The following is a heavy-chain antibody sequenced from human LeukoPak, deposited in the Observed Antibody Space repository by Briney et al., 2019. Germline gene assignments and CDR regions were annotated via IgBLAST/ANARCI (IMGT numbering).Heavy chain of an antibody. CDR3: AKASQAMVRGVFDY. CDR2: ISGSGGST. D-gene: IGHD3-10*01. CDR1: GFTFSGFA. V-gene: IGHV3-23*01. Sequence: GGSLRLSCAASGFTFSGFAMHWVRQAPGKGLEWVSAISGSGGSTYYADSVKGRFTISRDNSKNTLYLQMNSLRAEDTAVYYCAKASQAMVRGVFDYWGQGTLVTVSS. J-gene: IGHJ4*02.